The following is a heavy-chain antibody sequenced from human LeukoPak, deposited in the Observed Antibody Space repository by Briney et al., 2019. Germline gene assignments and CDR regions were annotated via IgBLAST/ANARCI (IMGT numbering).Heavy chain of an antibody. CDR1: GCSISSYY. CDR3: ARVNGAGDAFDI. V-gene: IGHV4-59*01. Sequence: SETLSLTCTVSGCSISSYYWSWIRQPPGKGLEWIGYIYYSGSTNYNPSLKSRGTISVDTSKNQFSLKLSSVTAADTAVYYCARVNGAGDAFDIWGQGTMVTVSS. J-gene: IGHJ3*02. D-gene: IGHD1-26*01. CDR2: IYYSGST.